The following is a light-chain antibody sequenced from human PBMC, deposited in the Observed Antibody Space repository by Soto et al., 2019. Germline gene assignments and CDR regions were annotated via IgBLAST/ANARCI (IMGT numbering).Light chain of an antibody. CDR2: DAS. J-gene: IGKJ4*02. V-gene: IGKV3-11*01. CDR1: QSVSSY. CDR3: HQRSNWPPVT. Sequence: EIVLTQSPATLSLSPGERATLSCRASQSVSSYLAWYQQKPGQAPRLLIYDASNRATGIPARFSGSGSGTEFTLTISSREPEDFATYYCHQRSNWPPVTFGGGTKVEIK.